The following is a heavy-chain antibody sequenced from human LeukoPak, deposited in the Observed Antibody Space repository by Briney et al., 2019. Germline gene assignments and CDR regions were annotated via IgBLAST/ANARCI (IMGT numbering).Heavy chain of an antibody. CDR2: ISGSGGST. Sequence: GGSLRLSCAASGFTFSSYAMSWVRQAPGKGLEWVSAISGSGGSTYYADSVKGRFTVSRDNSKNTLYLQMDSLRAEDTAVYYCAKDRGTTKYYDILTGSLNWGQGTLVTVSS. D-gene: IGHD3-9*01. V-gene: IGHV3-23*01. CDR1: GFTFSSYA. J-gene: IGHJ4*02. CDR3: AKDRGTTKYYDILTGSLN.